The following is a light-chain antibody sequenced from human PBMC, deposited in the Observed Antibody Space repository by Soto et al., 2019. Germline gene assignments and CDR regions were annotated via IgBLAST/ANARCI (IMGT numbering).Light chain of an antibody. CDR2: KAS. Sequence: DIQMTQSPSTLSASAGDRVTITYRASQTINSWLAWYQHKPGKAPKLLIYKASSLESGVPSRFSGSGSGTEFTLTISSLQPDDFATYYCQQYNSYSYTFGQGTKLEIK. V-gene: IGKV1-5*03. J-gene: IGKJ2*01. CDR3: QQYNSYSYT. CDR1: QTINSW.